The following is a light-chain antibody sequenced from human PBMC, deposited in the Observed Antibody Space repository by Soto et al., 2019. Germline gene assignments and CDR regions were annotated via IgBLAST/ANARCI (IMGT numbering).Light chain of an antibody. J-gene: IGLJ2*01. CDR2: EVS. V-gene: IGLV2-14*01. Sequence: QSALTQPASVSGSPGQSITISCTGTSSDIGAYDYVSWYQQYPDKAPKLIISEVSNRPSGVSNRFSGSKSGDTASLTVSGLQPEDEAYYYCSAYTKSNTMPFGGGTKLTVL. CDR3: SAYTKSNTMP. CDR1: SSDIGAYDY.